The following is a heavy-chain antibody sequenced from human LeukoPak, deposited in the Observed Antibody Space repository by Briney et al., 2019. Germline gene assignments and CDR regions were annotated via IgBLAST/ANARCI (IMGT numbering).Heavy chain of an antibody. CDR1: GDSISTYY. D-gene: IGHD3-16*01. CDR3: ARHYAFGVGSFAAFYFDY. Sequence: SETLSLTCTVSGDSISTYYWSWIRQPPGRGLEWIGYISYRGSTDYNPSLKSRVTISVDTSKNHFSLNLNSVTAADTGVYYSARHYAFGVGSFAAFYFDYWGQGALVTVSS. J-gene: IGHJ4*02. CDR2: ISYRGST. V-gene: IGHV4-59*08.